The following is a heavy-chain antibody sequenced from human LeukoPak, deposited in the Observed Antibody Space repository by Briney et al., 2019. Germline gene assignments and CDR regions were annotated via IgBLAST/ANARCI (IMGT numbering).Heavy chain of an antibody. J-gene: IGHJ3*02. CDR3: ARGGGSGTNYAFDI. D-gene: IGHD1-1*01. CDR1: GGSISSYY. V-gene: IGHV4-59*01. Sequence: SETLSLTCTVSGGSISSYYWSWIRQPPGKGLEWIGYIYYSGSTNYNPSLKSRVTISVDTSKNQFSLKLSSVTTADTAVYYCARGGGSGTNYAFDIWGQGTMVTVSS. CDR2: IYYSGST.